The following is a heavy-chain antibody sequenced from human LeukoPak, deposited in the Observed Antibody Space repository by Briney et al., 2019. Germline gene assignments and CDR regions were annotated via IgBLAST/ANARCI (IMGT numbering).Heavy chain of an antibody. CDR3: STSSRSILMTDY. V-gene: IGHV3-15*01. CDR1: GFTFSNAW. CDR2: IKSKTDGGTR. D-gene: IGHD2-21*01. Sequence: GGSLRLSCAASGFTFSNAWMTWVRQAPGKGLEWVGRIKSKTDGGTRDYAAPVKGRFTISRDDSKKTLYLQMNSLKTEDTAVYYCSTSSRSILMTDYWGQGILVTVSS. J-gene: IGHJ4*02.